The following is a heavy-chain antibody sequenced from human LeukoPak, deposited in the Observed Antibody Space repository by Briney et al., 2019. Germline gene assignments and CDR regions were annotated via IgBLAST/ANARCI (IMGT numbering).Heavy chain of an antibody. CDR2: IYYSGST. V-gene: IGHV4-59*01. J-gene: IGHJ4*02. D-gene: IGHD4-17*01. Sequence: SETLSLTCTVSGGSISSYYWSWIRQPPGKGLEWIGYIYYSGSTNYNPSLKSRVTISVDTSKNQFSLKLSSVTAADTAVYYCATDDYGDSRDYWGQGTLVTVSS. CDR1: GGSISSYY. CDR3: ATDDYGDSRDY.